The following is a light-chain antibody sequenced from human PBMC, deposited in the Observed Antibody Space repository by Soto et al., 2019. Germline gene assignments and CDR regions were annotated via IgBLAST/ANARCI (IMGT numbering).Light chain of an antibody. Sequence: DLVLTPSPDSLAVSLGASSTINCRSSQTVLYSSNNKNYLAWYQQKPGQPPKLLIYWASTRESGVPDRFSGSGSGTDFTLTIISLQAEDVAVYYCQHDYTTPLTFGGGTKVDIK. V-gene: IGKV4-1*01. CDR1: QTVLYSSNNKNY. J-gene: IGKJ4*01. CDR3: QHDYTTPLT. CDR2: WAS.